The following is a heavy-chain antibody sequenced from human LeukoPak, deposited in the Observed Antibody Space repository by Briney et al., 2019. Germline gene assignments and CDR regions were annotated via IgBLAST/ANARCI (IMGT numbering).Heavy chain of an antibody. CDR3: ARSTAVYSSSPSDY. J-gene: IGHJ4*02. CDR2: IIPIFGTA. V-gene: IGHV1-69*06. CDR1: GYTFTGYY. D-gene: IGHD6-6*01. Sequence: SVKVSCKASGYTFTGYYMHWVRQAPGQGLEWMGGIIPIFGTANHAQKFQGRVTITADKSTSTAYMELSSLRSEDTAVYYCARSTAVYSSSPSDYWGQGTLVTVSS.